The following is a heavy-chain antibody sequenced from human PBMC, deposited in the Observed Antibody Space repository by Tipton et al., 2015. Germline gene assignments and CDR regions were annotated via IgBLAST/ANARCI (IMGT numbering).Heavy chain of an antibody. CDR1: GGSISSSSYY. J-gene: IGHJ5*02. V-gene: IGHV4-61*01. CDR2: IFHSGST. CDR3: ARGGAGYYYDSVGYLS. D-gene: IGHD3-22*01. Sequence: TLSLTCTVSGGSISSSSYYWSCIRQPPGKGLEWIGYIFHSGSTSYNPSLRSRVFISIDTSKNQFSLKLNSVTAADTAVYYCARGGAGYYYDSVGYLSWGQGTLVTVSS.